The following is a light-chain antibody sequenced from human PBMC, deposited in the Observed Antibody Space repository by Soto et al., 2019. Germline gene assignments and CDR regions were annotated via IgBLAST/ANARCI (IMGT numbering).Light chain of an antibody. Sequence: VLTQSAVTLTLSPGERATLCCRARLSVSRNLAWYQQKPGQAPRLLIYGASTRATGIPARFSGSASGTEFPLTLSSLQSEDFAVYYCQQYNNWPAITFGQGTRLEIK. CDR2: GAS. CDR1: LSVSRN. V-gene: IGKV3D-15*01. J-gene: IGKJ5*01. CDR3: QQYNNWPAIT.